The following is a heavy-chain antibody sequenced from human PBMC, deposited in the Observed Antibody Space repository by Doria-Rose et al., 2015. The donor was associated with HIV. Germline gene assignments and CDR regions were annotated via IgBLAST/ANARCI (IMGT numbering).Heavy chain of an antibody. CDR2: TYIRGST. D-gene: IGHD1-20*01. Sequence: GSIGSGSYYWSWIRQPAGKGLEWIGRTYIRGSTDYNPSLQSRVTISVDTSKNQFSLEVNPVTAADTAVYYCARTANWNDGRVDSWGQGTSVIVSS. J-gene: IGHJ4*02. CDR3: ARTANWNDGRVDS. V-gene: IGHV4-61*02. CDR1: GSIGSGSYY.